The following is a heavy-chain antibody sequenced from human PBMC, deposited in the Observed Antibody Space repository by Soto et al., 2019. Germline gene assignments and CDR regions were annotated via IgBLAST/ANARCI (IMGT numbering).Heavy chain of an antibody. Sequence: SETLSLTCTVSGGSISSNYWTWIRQPPGKGLEWIGYVYNSGSTNYNPSLKSRVTISEDTSKSQFSLKVNSMNAADTAVYYCARYRREAVAGYTLDNWGQGILVTVSS. CDR3: ARYRREAVAGYTLDN. CDR1: GGSISSNY. D-gene: IGHD6-13*01. V-gene: IGHV4-59*01. J-gene: IGHJ4*02. CDR2: VYNSGST.